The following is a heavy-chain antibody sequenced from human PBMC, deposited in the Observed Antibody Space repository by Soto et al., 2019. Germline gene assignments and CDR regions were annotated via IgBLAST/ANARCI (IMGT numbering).Heavy chain of an antibody. CDR3: AKDHTIFGVVIISIHYYYGMDV. J-gene: IGHJ6*02. V-gene: IGHV3-30*18. CDR1: GFTFSSYG. Sequence: QVQLVESGGGVVQPGRSLRLSCAASGFTFSSYGMHWVRQAPGKGLEWVAVISYDGSNKYYADSVKGRFTISRDNSKNTLYLQMNSLRAEDTAVYYCAKDHTIFGVVIISIHYYYGMDVWGQGTTVTVSS. CDR2: ISYDGSNK. D-gene: IGHD3-3*01.